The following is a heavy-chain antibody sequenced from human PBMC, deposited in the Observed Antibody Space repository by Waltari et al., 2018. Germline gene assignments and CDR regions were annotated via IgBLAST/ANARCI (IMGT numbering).Heavy chain of an antibody. CDR3: ASHPIVGPKGADAFDI. D-gene: IGHD1-26*01. CDR1: GGSISSSSSY. CDR2: IYYSWST. J-gene: IGHJ3*02. Sequence: QLQLQESGPGLVTPSETLSLTCTVSGGSISSSSSYRGWIRQPPGKGLEWIGSIYYSWSTYYNPSLKSRVTISVDTSKNQFSLKLSSVTAADTAVYYCASHPIVGPKGADAFDIWGQGTMVTVSS. V-gene: IGHV4-39*07.